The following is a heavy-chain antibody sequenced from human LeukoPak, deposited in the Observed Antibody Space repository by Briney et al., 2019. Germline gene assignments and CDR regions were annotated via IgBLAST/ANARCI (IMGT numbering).Heavy chain of an antibody. CDR1: GDSVSSNSAA. Sequence: SQTLSLTCAISGDSVSSNSAAWNWIRQSPSRGLEWLGRTYYRSKWYNDYAVSVKSRITINPDASKNQFSLQLNSVTPEDTAVYYCARDPARMVRGRGAFDIWGQGTMVTVSS. V-gene: IGHV6-1*01. J-gene: IGHJ3*02. D-gene: IGHD3-10*01. CDR2: TYYRSKWYN. CDR3: ARDPARMVRGRGAFDI.